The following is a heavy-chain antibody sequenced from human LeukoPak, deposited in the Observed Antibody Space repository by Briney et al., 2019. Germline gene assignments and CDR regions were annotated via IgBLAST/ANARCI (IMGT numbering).Heavy chain of an antibody. D-gene: IGHD3-22*01. CDR1: GGSISSGDCY. Sequence: SETLSLTCTVSGGSISSGDCYWSWIRQPPGKGLEWIGYIYYSGSTYCNPSLKSRVTISVDTSKNQFSLKLSSVTAADTAVYYCARDSSGYLFDYWGQGTLVTVSS. J-gene: IGHJ4*02. CDR3: ARDSSGYLFDY. V-gene: IGHV4-30-4*08. CDR2: IYYSGST.